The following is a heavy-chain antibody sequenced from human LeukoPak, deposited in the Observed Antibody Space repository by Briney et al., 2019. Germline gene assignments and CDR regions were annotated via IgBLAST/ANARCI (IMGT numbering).Heavy chain of an antibody. V-gene: IGHV4-34*01. CDR1: GRSFSGYY. J-gene: IGHJ4*02. D-gene: IGHD2-8*01. Sequence: PSETLSLTCAVYGRSFSGYYWSWIRQPPGKGLEWIGEINHSGSTNYNPSLKSRVTISVDTSKNQFSLKLSSVTAADTAVYYCARVVGVRAETFDHWGQGTLVTVSS. CDR2: INHSGST. CDR3: ARVVGVRAETFDH.